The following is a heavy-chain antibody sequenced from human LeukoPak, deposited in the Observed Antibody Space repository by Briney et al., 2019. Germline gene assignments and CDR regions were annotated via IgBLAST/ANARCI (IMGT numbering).Heavy chain of an antibody. CDR3: AREAGMPNEGLDY. D-gene: IGHD3-10*01. J-gene: IGHJ4*02. V-gene: IGHV1-8*01. CDR2: MNPNSGNT. Sequence: GASVKVSCKASGYTFTSYDINWVRQATGQGLEWMGWMNPNSGNTDYAQKLQGRVTMTTDTSTSTAYMELRSLRSDDTAVYYCAREAGMPNEGLDYWGQGTLVTVSS. CDR1: GYTFTSYD.